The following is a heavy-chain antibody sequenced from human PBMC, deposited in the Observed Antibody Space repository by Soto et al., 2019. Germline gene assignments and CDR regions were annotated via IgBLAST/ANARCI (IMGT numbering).Heavy chain of an antibody. Sequence: QVHLVESGGGVVQAGRSLRISCTASGLTFTSYAIHWVRQAPGKALEWVSLILEDGGNKYFAESVRGRFLISRDNSKNTVYLQMNSLRPEDTAVYFCARRLTSTVSALGYWGQGTLVTVSS. CDR1: GLTFTSYA. J-gene: IGHJ4*02. CDR2: ILEDGGNK. V-gene: IGHV3-30-3*01. D-gene: IGHD6-19*01. CDR3: ARRLTSTVSALGY.